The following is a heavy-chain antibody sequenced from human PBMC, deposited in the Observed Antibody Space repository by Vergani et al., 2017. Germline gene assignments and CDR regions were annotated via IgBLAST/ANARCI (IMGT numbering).Heavy chain of an antibody. Sequence: QVQLVQSGAEVKKPGSSVKVSCKASGGTFSSYAISWVRQAPGQGLEWMGGIIPIFGTANYAQKFQGRVTITADESTCTAYMELSSLRSEDTAVYYCAGAVRGYSYGYQGGAFDIWGQGTMVTVSS. CDR1: GGTFSSYA. CDR2: IIPIFGTA. CDR3: AGAVRGYSYGYQGGAFDI. V-gene: IGHV1-69*01. J-gene: IGHJ3*02. D-gene: IGHD5-18*01.